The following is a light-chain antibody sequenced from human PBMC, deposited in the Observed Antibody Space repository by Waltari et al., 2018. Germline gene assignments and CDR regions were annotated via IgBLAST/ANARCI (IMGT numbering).Light chain of an antibody. Sequence: EIVLTQSPGTLSLSPGEGATLPCRASQSVSSTYLAWYQQKPGQAPRLLIYGASNRATDIPDRFTGSGSGTDFTLTINRLEPEDFAVYYCQQYGNSRGSFGQGTKLEIK. J-gene: IGKJ2*03. CDR1: QSVSSTY. CDR2: GAS. V-gene: IGKV3-20*01. CDR3: QQYGNSRGS.